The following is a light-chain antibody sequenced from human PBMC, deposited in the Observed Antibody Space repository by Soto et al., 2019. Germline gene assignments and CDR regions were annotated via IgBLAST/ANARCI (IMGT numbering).Light chain of an antibody. CDR2: NGD. J-gene: IGLJ3*02. CDR1: SSNVGGGYP. CDR3: QSYDRDLTGWA. V-gene: IGLV1-40*01. Sequence: QSVLTQPPSVSAAPGQRVTISCTGSSSNVGGGYPVQWYQQLPGTAPKLLIYNGDYRPSAVPDRFSGSKSATSASLGITGLRAEDEAVYFCQSYDRDLTGWAFGGGTKVTVL.